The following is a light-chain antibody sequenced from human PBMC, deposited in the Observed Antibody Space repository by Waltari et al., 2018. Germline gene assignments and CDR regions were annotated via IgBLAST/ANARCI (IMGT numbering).Light chain of an antibody. Sequence: EVATTQYPATLSVSAGGRGTLSCRASQSVLTHLAWYQQNPGQAPRLLIYEASTRATSIPARFIGSGSGTEFTLTISSLQSEDFAVYYCQQYNDWWTFGQGTKVQIK. V-gene: IGKV3-15*01. J-gene: IGKJ1*01. CDR2: EAS. CDR1: QSVLTH. CDR3: QQYNDWWT.